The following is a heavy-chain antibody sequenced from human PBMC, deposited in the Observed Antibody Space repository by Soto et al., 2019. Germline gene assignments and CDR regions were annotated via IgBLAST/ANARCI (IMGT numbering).Heavy chain of an antibody. CDR1: GYTFTSYA. Sequence: ASVKVSCKASGYTFTSYAIHWVRQAPGRRLEWMGWINTGNGNTKYSQKFQGRVTITRDTSASTAYMELSSLRSEDTAVYYCARERYSSSPDAFDIWGQGTMVTVSS. V-gene: IGHV1-3*04. CDR2: INTGNGNT. J-gene: IGHJ3*02. D-gene: IGHD6-13*01. CDR3: ARERYSSSPDAFDI.